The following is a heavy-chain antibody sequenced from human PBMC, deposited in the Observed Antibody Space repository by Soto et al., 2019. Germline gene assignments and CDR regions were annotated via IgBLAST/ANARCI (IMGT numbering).Heavy chain of an antibody. Sequence: GGSLRLSCAASGFTFSSYGMHWVRQAPGKGLEWVAVISYDGSNKYYADSVKGRFTISRDNSKNTLYLQMNSLRAEDTAVYYCAKCGMITFGGVIVQDASDIWGQGTMVTVSS. D-gene: IGHD3-16*02. J-gene: IGHJ3*02. V-gene: IGHV3-30*18. CDR3: AKCGMITFGGVIVQDASDI. CDR1: GFTFSSYG. CDR2: ISYDGSNK.